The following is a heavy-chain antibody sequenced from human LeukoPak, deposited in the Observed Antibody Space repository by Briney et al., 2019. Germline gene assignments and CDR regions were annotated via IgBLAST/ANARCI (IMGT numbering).Heavy chain of an antibody. CDR1: VFTFTSYA. V-gene: IGHV3-23*01. CDR2: ISGSGGST. CDR3: AKFVSVVVPAAFDY. J-gene: IGHJ4*02. D-gene: IGHD2-2*01. Sequence: GGSLRLSCAASVFTFTSYAMSWVRQAPGKGLEWVSAISGSGGSTYYADSVKGRFTISRDNSKNTLYLQMNSLRAEDTAVNYCAKFVSVVVPAAFDYWGQGTLVTVSS.